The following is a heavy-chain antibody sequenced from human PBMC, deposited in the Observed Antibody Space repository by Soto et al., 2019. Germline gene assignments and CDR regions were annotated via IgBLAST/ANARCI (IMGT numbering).Heavy chain of an antibody. Sequence: QVTLKESGPVLVRPTETLTLTCTFSGFSPSNPRMSVSWIRQPPGKALEWLAHISAQDEKSYRRSLMTRLTIAKDSPNRQMVLTMTNMDPVDTGTYYSARVLYYGIDVWGQGTTVAVSS. D-gene: IGHD2-2*02. CDR3: ARVLYYGIDV. CDR1: GFSPSNPRMS. J-gene: IGHJ6*02. CDR2: ISAQDEK. V-gene: IGHV2-26*02.